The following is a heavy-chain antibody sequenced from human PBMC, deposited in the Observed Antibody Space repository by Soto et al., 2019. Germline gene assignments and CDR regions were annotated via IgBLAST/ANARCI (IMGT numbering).Heavy chain of an antibody. Sequence: SETLSLTCAVYGESLSGYYWTWIRQPPGKGLEWIGEIHHSGSTNYNPSLKSRVTISVDTSKNQFSLNLNSVTAADTAVYYCARLRFGESTLDYWGQGTLVTVSS. CDR3: ARLRFGESTLDY. CDR2: IHHSGST. CDR1: GESLSGYY. D-gene: IGHD3-10*01. V-gene: IGHV4-34*01. J-gene: IGHJ4*02.